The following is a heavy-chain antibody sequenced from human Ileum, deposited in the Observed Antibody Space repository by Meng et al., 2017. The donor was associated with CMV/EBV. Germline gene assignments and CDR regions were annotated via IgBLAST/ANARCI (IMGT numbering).Heavy chain of an antibody. Sequence: QLQLQESGSGLGKPSQTLSLTCAVSGGSISGGGYSWTWIRQPPGKGLEWIGYMWHTGATYYNPSLKSRVTISVDRSKNQFSLNLNSVTAADTAVYYCARGSGYTYGYDYWGQGTLVTVSS. J-gene: IGHJ4*02. V-gene: IGHV4-30-2*01. CDR2: MWHTGAT. CDR3: ARGSGYTYGYDY. D-gene: IGHD5-18*01. CDR1: GGSISGGGYS.